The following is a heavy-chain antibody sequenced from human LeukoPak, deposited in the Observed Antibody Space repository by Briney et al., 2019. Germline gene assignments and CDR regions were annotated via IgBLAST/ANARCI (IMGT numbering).Heavy chain of an antibody. Sequence: GASVKVSCKAPGYTFTAYYMHWVRQAPGQGLEWMGWINLNSGGTNYAQKFQGRVAMTRDTSISTAYMELSRLISDDTAVYFCATDSTTVRDIDYWGQGTLVTVSS. CDR1: GYTFTAYY. J-gene: IGHJ4*02. D-gene: IGHD4-17*01. CDR3: ATDSTTVRDIDY. V-gene: IGHV1-2*02. CDR2: INLNSGGT.